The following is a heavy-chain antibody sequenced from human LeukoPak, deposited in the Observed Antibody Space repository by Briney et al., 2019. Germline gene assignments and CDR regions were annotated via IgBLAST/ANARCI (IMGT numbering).Heavy chain of an antibody. V-gene: IGHV3-30-3*01. D-gene: IGHD1-26*01. Sequence: GRSLRLSCAASGFTFSSYAMHWVRQAPGKGLEWVAVISYDGSNKYYADSVKGRFTISRDNSKNTLYLQMNSLRADDTAVYYCARRSGSYDYWGQGTLVIVSS. CDR1: GFTFSSYA. CDR3: ARRSGSYDY. J-gene: IGHJ4*02. CDR2: ISYDGSNK.